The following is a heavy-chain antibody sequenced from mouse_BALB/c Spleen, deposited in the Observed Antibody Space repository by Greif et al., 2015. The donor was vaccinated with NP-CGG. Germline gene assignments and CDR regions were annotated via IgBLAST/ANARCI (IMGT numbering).Heavy chain of an antibody. D-gene: IGHD2-4*01. Sequence: DVMLVESGGGLVQPGGSRKLSCAASGFTFSSFGMHWVRQAPEKGLEWVAYISSGSSTIYYADTVKGRFTISRDNPKNTLFLQMTSLRSEDTAMYYCARMITTDAMDYWGQGTSVTVSS. V-gene: IGHV5-17*02. CDR1: GFTFSSFG. CDR2: ISSGSSTI. J-gene: IGHJ4*01. CDR3: ARMITTDAMDY.